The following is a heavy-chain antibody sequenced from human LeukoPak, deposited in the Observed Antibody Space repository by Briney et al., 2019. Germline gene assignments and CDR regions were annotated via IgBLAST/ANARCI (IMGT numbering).Heavy chain of an antibody. Sequence: GGSLRLSCAASGITFSSYAMNWVRQAPGKGLEWVSAISGSGGSTYYADSVKGRFTISRDNSKNTLYLQMNSLRAEDTAVYYCAKGYDSSGYYYFRDYFDYWGQGTLVTVSS. CDR1: GITFSSYA. J-gene: IGHJ4*02. V-gene: IGHV3-23*01. D-gene: IGHD3-22*01. CDR3: AKGYDSSGYYYFRDYFDY. CDR2: ISGSGGST.